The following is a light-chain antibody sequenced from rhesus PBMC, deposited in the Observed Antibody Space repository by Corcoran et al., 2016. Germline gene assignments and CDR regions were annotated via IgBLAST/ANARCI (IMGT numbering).Light chain of an antibody. CDR1: SSDIGGYNG. Sequence: QSALTQPPSVSKALEQAVTISCTGTSSDIGGYNGVSWYQQHPGTAPRLLIYEVIKRPSGVADRFSGPKSGNTASLTISGLMAEDEADYYRGSDRSGSTFIFGAGTRLTVL. V-gene: IGLV2-38*01. J-gene: IGLJ1*01. CDR3: GSDRSGSTFI. CDR2: EVI.